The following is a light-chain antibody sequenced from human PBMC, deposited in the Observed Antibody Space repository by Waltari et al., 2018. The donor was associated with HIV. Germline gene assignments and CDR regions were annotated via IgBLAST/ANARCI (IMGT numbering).Light chain of an antibody. CDR3: QQYVNSPYT. Sequence: SPGTLSLSPGERATLSCRASQSVSSYLAWYQQKPGQAPRLLIYDASSRAIGIPDRFSGSGSGTDFTLTISRLEPEDFEVYYCQQYVNSPYTFGQGTKLEIK. CDR1: QSVSSY. J-gene: IGKJ2*01. CDR2: DAS. V-gene: IGKV3-20*01.